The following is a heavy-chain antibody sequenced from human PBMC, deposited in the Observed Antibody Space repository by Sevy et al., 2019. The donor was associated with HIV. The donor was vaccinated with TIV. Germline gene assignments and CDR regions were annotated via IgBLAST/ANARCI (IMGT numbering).Heavy chain of an antibody. J-gene: IGHJ4*02. CDR3: AGGIPYDYVWGSYRSRKSFDY. V-gene: IGHV3-11*01. CDR1: GFTFSDYY. Sequence: GGSLRLSCAASGFTFSDYYMSWIRQAPGKGLEWVSYISSSGSTIYYADSVKGRFTISRDNAKNSLYLQMNSLRTKDTAAYYCAGGIPYDYVWGSYRSRKSFDYWGQGTLVTVSS. CDR2: ISSSGSTI. D-gene: IGHD3-16*02.